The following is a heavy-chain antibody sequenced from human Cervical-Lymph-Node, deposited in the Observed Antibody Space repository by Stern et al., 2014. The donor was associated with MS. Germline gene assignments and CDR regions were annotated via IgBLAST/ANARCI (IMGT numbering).Heavy chain of an antibody. CDR1: GFSFSNHG. CDR3: ARADGTVGSDY. CDR2: IWYDGSKK. J-gene: IGHJ4*02. V-gene: IGHV3-33*01. D-gene: IGHD4-11*01. Sequence: VQLVESGGGVVQPGRSLRLSCAASGFSFSNHGMHWVRQAPGTGLARETVIWYDGSKKYYADSVKGRFTISRDSSKNTVYLQMNSLRVEDTAMYYCARADGTVGSDYWGQGTLVTVSS.